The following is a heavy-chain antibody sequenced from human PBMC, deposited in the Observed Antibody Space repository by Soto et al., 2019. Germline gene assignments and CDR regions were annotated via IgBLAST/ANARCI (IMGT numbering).Heavy chain of an antibody. CDR1: GFTFSSYA. CDR2: ISGSGGST. V-gene: IGHV3-23*01. Sequence: EVQLLESGGGLVQPGGSLRLSCAAAGFTFSSYAMNWVRQAPGKGLEWVSAISGSGGSTYYADSVKGRFTISRDSSKNTLYLQMNSLRAEDTAVYYCAKGNSWSPALVLDIWGQGTMVTVSS. J-gene: IGHJ3*02. CDR3: AKGNSWSPALVLDI. D-gene: IGHD1-7*01.